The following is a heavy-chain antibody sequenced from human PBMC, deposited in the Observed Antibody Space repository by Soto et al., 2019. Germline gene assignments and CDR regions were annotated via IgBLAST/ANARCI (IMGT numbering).Heavy chain of an antibody. Sequence: PGGSMRLSCAASGFTFSSYSMNWVRQAPGKGLEWVSSISSSSSYIYYADSVKGRFTISRDNAKNSLYLQMNSLRAEDTAVYYCAREGQWLVRVYYYGMDVWGQGTTVTVSS. V-gene: IGHV3-21*01. D-gene: IGHD6-19*01. CDR1: GFTFSSYS. J-gene: IGHJ6*02. CDR3: AREGQWLVRVYYYGMDV. CDR2: ISSSSSYI.